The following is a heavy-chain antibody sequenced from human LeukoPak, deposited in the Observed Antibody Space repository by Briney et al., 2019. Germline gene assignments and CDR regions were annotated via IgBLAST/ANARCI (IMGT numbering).Heavy chain of an antibody. Sequence: GGSLRLSCAASGFTFSSYEMNRVRQAPGKGLEWVSYISSSGSTIYYADSVKGRFTISRDNAKNSLYLQMNSLRAEDTAVYYCARGYVWGSYRYIDWGQGTQVTVSS. CDR2: ISSSGSTI. D-gene: IGHD3-16*02. V-gene: IGHV3-48*03. CDR1: GFTFSSYE. CDR3: ARGYVWGSYRYID. J-gene: IGHJ4*02.